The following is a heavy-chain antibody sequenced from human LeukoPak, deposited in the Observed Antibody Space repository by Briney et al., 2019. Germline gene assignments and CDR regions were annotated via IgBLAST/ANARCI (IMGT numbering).Heavy chain of an antibody. CDR2: ISAYNGNT. J-gene: IGHJ4*02. D-gene: IGHD2-15*01. CDR3: ARDFFHGHCSGLTCFLLDS. CDR1: GYTFTSYG. Sequence: GASVKVSCKASGYTFTSYGITWVRQAPGQGLEWMGWISAYNGNTNYAQKFQGRITMTTDTSTNTAYMELRSLRPDDTAVYYCARDFFHGHCSGLTCFLLDSWGQGSLVTVSS. V-gene: IGHV1-18*01.